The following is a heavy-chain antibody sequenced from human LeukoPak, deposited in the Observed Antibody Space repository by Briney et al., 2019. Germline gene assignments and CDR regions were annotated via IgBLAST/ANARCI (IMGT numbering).Heavy chain of an antibody. CDR2: IYNGGNT. J-gene: IGHJ4*02. CDR3: ARKTDSGGQGDY. V-gene: IGHV3-66*01. Sequence: PGGSLRLSCEASGFTFSNYYMSWVRQAPGKGLEWVSFIYNGGNTHYSDSVKGRFTISRDNSKNTLYLQMNSLRAEDTAVYYCARKTDSGGQGDYWGPGTLVTVSS. CDR1: GFTFSNYY. D-gene: IGHD3-22*01.